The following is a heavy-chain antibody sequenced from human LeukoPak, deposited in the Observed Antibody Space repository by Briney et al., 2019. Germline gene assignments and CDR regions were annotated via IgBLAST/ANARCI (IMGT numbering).Heavy chain of an antibody. CDR1: GFTFSSYA. J-gene: IGHJ6*02. V-gene: IGHV3-23*01. CDR3: ARARDPTPYGMDV. Sequence: GGSLRLSCAASGFTFSSYAMSWVRQAPGKGLEWVSAISGSGGSTYYADSVKGRFTISRDNSKNTLYLQMNSLRAEDTAVYYCARARDPTPYGMDVWGQGTTVTVSS. CDR2: ISGSGGST.